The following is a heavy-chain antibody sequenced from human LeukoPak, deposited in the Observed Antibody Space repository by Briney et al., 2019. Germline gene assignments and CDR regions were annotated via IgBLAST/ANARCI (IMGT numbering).Heavy chain of an antibody. J-gene: IGHJ4*02. CDR1: GFTFSDFW. CDR3: AKGRVGPYPGTYY. D-gene: IGHD1-26*01. CDR2: IKKDGSEK. Sequence: GGSLRLSCAASGFTFSDFWMSWVRQAPGKGLEWVANIKKDGSEKYYVDSVEGRFTISRDNAKNSLYLQMSSLRDGDTAVYYCAKGRVGPYPGTYYWGQGTQVTVSS. V-gene: IGHV3-7*01.